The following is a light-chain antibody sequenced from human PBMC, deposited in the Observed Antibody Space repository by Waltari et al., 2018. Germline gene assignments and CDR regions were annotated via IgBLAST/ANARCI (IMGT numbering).Light chain of an antibody. J-gene: IGKJ2*03. Sequence: EKVLTQSPATVSVSPGEGVTRSCRASQCVGSNIAWYQQRPGQAPRLVIYEASTRASVIAGRFSGSGSGTEFTLTISGLQSEDCALYYCQQYNDWYSFGQGTKLEIK. CDR3: QQYNDWYS. V-gene: IGKV3-15*01. CDR1: QCVGSN. CDR2: EAS.